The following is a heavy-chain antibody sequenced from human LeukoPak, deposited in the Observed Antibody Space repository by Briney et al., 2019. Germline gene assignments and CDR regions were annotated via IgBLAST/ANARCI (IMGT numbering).Heavy chain of an antibody. CDR3: ARDSARLLHFRPLDY. J-gene: IGHJ4*02. V-gene: IGHV3-33*01. Sequence: LPGGSLRLSCAASGFTFSSYGMHWVRQAPGKGLEWVAVIWYDGSNKYYADSVKGRFTISRDNSKNTLYLQMNSLRAEDTAVYYCARDSARLLHFRPLDYWGQGTLVTVSS. D-gene: IGHD2-15*01. CDR1: GFTFSSYG. CDR2: IWYDGSNK.